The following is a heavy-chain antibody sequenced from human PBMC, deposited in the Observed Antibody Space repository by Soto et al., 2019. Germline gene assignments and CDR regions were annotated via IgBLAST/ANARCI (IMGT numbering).Heavy chain of an antibody. D-gene: IGHD3-16*01. CDR3: ARGSPSRDYVWGSYFPADY. V-gene: IGHV1-8*01. J-gene: IGHJ4*02. Sequence: ASVKVSCKASGYTFTSYDINWVRRATGQGLEWMGWMNPNSGNTGYAQKFQGRVTMTRNTSISTAYMELSSLRSEDTAVYYCARGSPSRDYVWGSYFPADYWGQGTLVTVSS. CDR1: GYTFTSYD. CDR2: MNPNSGNT.